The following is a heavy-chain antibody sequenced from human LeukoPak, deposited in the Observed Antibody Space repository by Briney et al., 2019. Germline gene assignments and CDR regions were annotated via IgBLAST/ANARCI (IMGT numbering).Heavy chain of an antibody. J-gene: IGHJ3*02. V-gene: IGHV4-59*01. Sequence: SETLSLTCTVSGGSISNYYWSWIRQPPGKGLEWIGYIYYSGSTNYNPSHKSRVTISVDTSKNQFSLKLSSVTAADTAVYYCARARNYYDSSDYYYEGDAFDIWGQGTMVTVSS. CDR3: ARARNYYDSSDYYYEGDAFDI. CDR2: IYYSGST. CDR1: GGSISNYY. D-gene: IGHD3-22*01.